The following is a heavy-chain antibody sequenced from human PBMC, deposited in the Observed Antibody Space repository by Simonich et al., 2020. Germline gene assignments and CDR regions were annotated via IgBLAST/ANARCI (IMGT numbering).Heavy chain of an antibody. D-gene: IGHD1-7*01. CDR3: AKRSGVSITGTFDY. V-gene: IGHV3-23*01. J-gene: IGHJ4*02. Sequence: EVQLLESGGGLVQPGGSLRLSCAASGFTFSSYAMSWVRQAPGQVLEWVSAFSGRGGSTYYADSVKGRFTISRDNSKNTLYLQMNSLRAEDTAVYYCAKRSGVSITGTFDYWGQGTLVTVSS. CDR1: GFTFSSYA. CDR2: FSGRGGST.